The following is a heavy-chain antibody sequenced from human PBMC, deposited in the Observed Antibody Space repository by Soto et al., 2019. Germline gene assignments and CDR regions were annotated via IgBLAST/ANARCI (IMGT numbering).Heavy chain of an antibody. CDR2: IYYSGST. J-gene: IGHJ6*02. CDR1: GGSVSSGSYY. V-gene: IGHV4-61*01. D-gene: IGHD6-19*01. CDR3: ARDRGSGWPTGDGMDV. Sequence: QVQLQESGPGLVKPSETLSLTCTVSGGSVSSGSYYWSWIRQPPGKGLEWIGYIYYSGSTNYNPSLKSRVTISVDTYKNQFSLKLSSVTAADTAVYYCARDRGSGWPTGDGMDVWGQGTTVTISS.